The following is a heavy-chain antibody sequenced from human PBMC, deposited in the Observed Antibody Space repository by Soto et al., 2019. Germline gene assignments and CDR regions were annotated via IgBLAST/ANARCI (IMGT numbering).Heavy chain of an antibody. V-gene: IGHV5-51*01. D-gene: IGHD1-7*01. J-gene: IGHJ5*02. Sequence: GESLKISCKGSGYSFTSYWIGWVRQMPGKGLEWMGIIYPGDSDTGYSPSFQGQVTISADKSISTAYLQWSSLKASDTAMYYCARSISNWYWWFDPWGQGTLVTVSS. CDR2: IYPGDSDT. CDR3: ARSISNWYWWFDP. CDR1: GYSFTSYW.